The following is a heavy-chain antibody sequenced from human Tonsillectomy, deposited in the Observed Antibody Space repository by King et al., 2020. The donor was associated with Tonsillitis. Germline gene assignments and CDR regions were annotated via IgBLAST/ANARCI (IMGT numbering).Heavy chain of an antibody. D-gene: IGHD2-21*02. J-gene: IGHJ4*02. CDR3: ARPSYCGPDCYTPLDY. Sequence: QLVQSGAEVKKPGESLKISCKGSGYNFSNFWIGWVRQMPGKGLEWMGIIYPGDSDTRYSPSFQGQVTILVDKSISTAYLQWSSLKASDTAMYYCARPSYCGPDCYTPLDYWGQGTLVTVSS. CDR2: IYPGDSDT. V-gene: IGHV5-51*01. CDR1: GYNFSNFW.